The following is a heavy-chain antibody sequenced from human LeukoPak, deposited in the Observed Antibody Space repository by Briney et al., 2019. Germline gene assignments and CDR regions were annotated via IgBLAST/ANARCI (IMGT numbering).Heavy chain of an antibody. V-gene: IGHV5-51*01. CDR2: IYPGDSDT. J-gene: IGHJ4*02. D-gene: IGHD5-18*01. CDR1: GYSFTSYW. Sequence: KCGESLKISCKGSGYSFTSYWIGWVRQMPGKGLEWMGIIYPGDSDTRYSPSFQGQVTISADKSISTAYLQWSSLKASDTAMYYCARHPRGYSYGYAPGFIDYWGQGTLVTVSS. CDR3: ARHPRGYSYGYAPGFIDY.